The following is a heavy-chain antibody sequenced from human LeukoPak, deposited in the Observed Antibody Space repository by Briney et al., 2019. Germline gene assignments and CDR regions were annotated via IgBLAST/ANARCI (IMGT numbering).Heavy chain of an antibody. Sequence: SETLSLTCTVSGGSISGYYWSWIRQPPGKGLEWIDYIYYSGSTNYNPSLKSRVTISVDTSKNQFSLNLSSVTAADTAMYYCARQDSSSWHAFDIWGQGTMVTVSS. V-gene: IGHV4-59*08. D-gene: IGHD6-13*01. CDR1: GGSISGYY. CDR3: ARQDSSSWHAFDI. J-gene: IGHJ3*02. CDR2: IYYSGST.